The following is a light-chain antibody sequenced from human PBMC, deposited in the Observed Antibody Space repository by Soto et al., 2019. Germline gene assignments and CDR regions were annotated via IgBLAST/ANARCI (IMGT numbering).Light chain of an antibody. CDR1: QSISRW. J-gene: IGKJ3*01. V-gene: IGKV1-5*01. CDR3: QQLNIYPLT. Sequence: DIQMTQSPSTLSASVGDRVTITCRASQSISRWVAWYQQKPGKAPQVLIYDASSLQSGVPSRFSGSRSGTEFTLTISSLQPEDFATYYCQQLNIYPLTFGPGTKVDIK. CDR2: DAS.